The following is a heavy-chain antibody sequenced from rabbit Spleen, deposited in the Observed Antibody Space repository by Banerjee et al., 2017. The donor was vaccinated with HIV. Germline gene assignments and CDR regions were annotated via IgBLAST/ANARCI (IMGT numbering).Heavy chain of an antibody. V-gene: IGHV1S7*01. Sequence: WVRQAPGKGLEWIGYIDPVFGIAVYANWVNGRFTISSHNAQNTLYLQLNSLTAADTATYFCARADDSYGYGGYGASTWGQGTLVTVS. CDR2: IDPVFGIA. CDR3: ARADDSYGYGGYGAST. J-gene: IGHJ4*01. D-gene: IGHD6-1*01.